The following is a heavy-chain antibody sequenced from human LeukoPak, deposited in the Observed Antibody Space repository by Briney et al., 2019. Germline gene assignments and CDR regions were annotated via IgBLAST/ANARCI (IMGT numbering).Heavy chain of an antibody. CDR3: ARESAVGYGSFDY. CDR1: GFTFGAYY. CDR2: IRGDGRET. Sequence: PGGSLRLSCAASGFTFGAYYMSWVRQAPGKGLEWVANIRGDGRETFYADSLRGRFSIFRDNARNSVSLQMNSLSAEDMGVYYCARESAVGYGSFDYWGQGTLVTVSS. V-gene: IGHV3-7*03. D-gene: IGHD6-19*01. J-gene: IGHJ4*02.